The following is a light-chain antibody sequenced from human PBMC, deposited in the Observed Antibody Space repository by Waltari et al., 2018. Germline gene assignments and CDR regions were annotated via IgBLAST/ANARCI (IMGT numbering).Light chain of an antibody. Sequence: AIEMTQSPSSLSASVGDRVTITCLASQGIANDLGWYQQKPGKAPNLLIYGTFNLQSGVPSRFRGSASGTDFTLTISGLQPEDFGTYYCLQDYAYPRTFGQGTTVEIK. CDR1: QGIAND. V-gene: IGKV1-6*01. CDR3: LQDYAYPRT. J-gene: IGKJ1*01. CDR2: GTF.